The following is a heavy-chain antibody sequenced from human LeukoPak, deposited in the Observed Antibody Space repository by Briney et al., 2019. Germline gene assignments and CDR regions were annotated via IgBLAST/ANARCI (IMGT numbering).Heavy chain of an antibody. CDR3: ASGRQLGY. Sequence: PGGSLSLSCAASGFSFSNYWMSWVRQAPGKGLGWVVNIKEDGSEKYYVDSVKGRFTISRDNARNSLYLQMNSLRAEDTAVYYCASGRQLGYWGQGTLVTVSS. J-gene: IGHJ4*02. CDR2: IKEDGSEK. D-gene: IGHD6-13*01. V-gene: IGHV3-7*01. CDR1: GFSFSNYW.